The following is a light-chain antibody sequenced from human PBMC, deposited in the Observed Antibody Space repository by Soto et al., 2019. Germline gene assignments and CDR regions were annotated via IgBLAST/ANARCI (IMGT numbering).Light chain of an antibody. CDR3: QQYGRSLT. CDR2: GAS. J-gene: IGKJ4*01. Sequence: EIVLTQSPGTLSLSPGDRATLSCRATQSLSGGYLAWYQQKAGQAPRLLIYGASSRATGIPDRFSGSGSGTDFTLTISRLEPEDFAVYYCQQYGRSLTFGGGTKVDIK. V-gene: IGKV3-20*01. CDR1: QSLSGGY.